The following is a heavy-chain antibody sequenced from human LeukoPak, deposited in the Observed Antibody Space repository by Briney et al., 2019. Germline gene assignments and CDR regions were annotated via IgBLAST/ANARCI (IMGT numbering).Heavy chain of an antibody. Sequence: PSETLSLTCTVSGGSISSYYWSWIRQPPGKGLEWIGEINHSGSTNYNPSLKSRVTISVDTSKNQFSLKLSSVTAADTAVYYCARAYYDFWSGYCFDYWGQGTLVTVSS. V-gene: IGHV4-34*01. CDR1: GGSISSYY. J-gene: IGHJ4*02. CDR2: INHSGST. D-gene: IGHD3-3*01. CDR3: ARAYYDFWSGYCFDY.